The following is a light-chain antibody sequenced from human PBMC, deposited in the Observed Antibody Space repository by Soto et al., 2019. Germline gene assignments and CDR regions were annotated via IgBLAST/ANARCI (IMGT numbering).Light chain of an antibody. CDR2: AAS. CDR3: QQSDSTSWT. J-gene: IGKJ1*01. V-gene: IGKV1-39*01. CDR1: QSIRSY. Sequence: DIQMTQSPSSLSASVGDRVTITCRASQSIRSYFNWYQQKPGQAPKLLIYAASSLQSGVPSRFSCSGSGTDCSLTIGSPQLEDFATYYCQQSDSTSWTFGQGTKVEIK.